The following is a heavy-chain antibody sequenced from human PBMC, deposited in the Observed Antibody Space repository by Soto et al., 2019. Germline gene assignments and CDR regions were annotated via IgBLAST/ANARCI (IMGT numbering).Heavy chain of an antibody. V-gene: IGHV3-30-3*01. CDR3: AREKTVGGIRLGN. D-gene: IGHD1-26*01. J-gene: IGHJ4*02. CDR2: VSHDGINT. CDR1: GFTFTNYP. Sequence: QVQLVESGGGVVQPGRSLRLSCAASGFTFTNYPMHWVRQAPGKGLEWVAVVSHDGINTYYADSVKGRFTISRDNSKNTLYLQLNSLRTEDTAVFYCAREKTVGGIRLGNWGQGTLVTVSS.